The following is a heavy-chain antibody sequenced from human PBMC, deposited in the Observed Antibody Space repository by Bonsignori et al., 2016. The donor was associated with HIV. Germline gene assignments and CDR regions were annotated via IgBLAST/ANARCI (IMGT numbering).Heavy chain of an antibody. D-gene: IGHD2-15*01. V-gene: IGHV4-4*07. CDR1: GGSISSYY. CDR3: ARGPPIVVVAADDAFDI. Sequence: SETLSLTCTVSGGSISSYYWSWIRQPAGKGLEWIGRIYTSGSTNYNPSLKSRVTMSVDTSKNQFSLKLSSVTAADTAVYYCARGPPIVVVAADDAFDIWGQGTMVTVSS. CDR2: IYTSGST. J-gene: IGHJ3*02.